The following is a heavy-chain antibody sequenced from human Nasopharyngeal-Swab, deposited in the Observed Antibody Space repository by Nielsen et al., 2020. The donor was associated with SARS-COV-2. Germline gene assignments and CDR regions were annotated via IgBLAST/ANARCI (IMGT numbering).Heavy chain of an antibody. CDR1: GFSFSSYD. CDR2: IGTAGDT. V-gene: IGHV3-13*01. J-gene: IGHJ4*02. D-gene: IGHD1-7*01. CDR3: ARARGITGTTFLDY. Sequence: GSLRLSCAASGFSFSSYDMFWVRQATGKGLEWVSAIGTAGDTYYPGSVKGRFTISREDAKKSLYLQMNSLRAGDTAVYYCARARGITGTTFLDYWGQGTLVTVSS.